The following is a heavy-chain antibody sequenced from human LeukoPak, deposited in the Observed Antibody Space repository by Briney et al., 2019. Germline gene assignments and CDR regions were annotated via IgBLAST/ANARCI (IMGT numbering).Heavy chain of an antibody. CDR2: IKEDGSEI. CDR3: GRSPDGVDN. V-gene: IGHV3-7*01. Sequence: WGSLRLSCAASGFIFNNYWMTWVRQTPGKGLEFVANIKEDGSEIFYLDSVKGRFTISRDNAKNSLYLQMNSLRVEDTAVYYCGRSPDGVDNWGQGTLVTVSS. CDR1: GFIFNNYW. D-gene: IGHD3-10*01. J-gene: IGHJ4*02.